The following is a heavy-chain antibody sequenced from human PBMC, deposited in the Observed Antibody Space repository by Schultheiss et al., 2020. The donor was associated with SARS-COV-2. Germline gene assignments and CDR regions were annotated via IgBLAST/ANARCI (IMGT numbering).Heavy chain of an antibody. CDR1: GGSFSGYY. V-gene: IGHV4-39*01. CDR2: IYYSGST. D-gene: IGHD4-17*01. Sequence: SQTLSLTCGVSGGSFSGYYWSWIRQPPGKGLEWIGSIYYSGSTYYKPSLKSRVTISIGTSERQSSLNLNSVAAADTAIYYCATQVQYRDSGAFDIWGQGTLVTVSS. CDR3: ATQVQYRDSGAFDI. J-gene: IGHJ3*02.